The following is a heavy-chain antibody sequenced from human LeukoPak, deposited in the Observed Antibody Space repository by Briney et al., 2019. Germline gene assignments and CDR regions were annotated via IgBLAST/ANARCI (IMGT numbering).Heavy chain of an antibody. J-gene: IGHJ4*02. CDR3: AREGRIMDY. Sequence: ASVKVSCKASGGTFSSYAISWVRQAPGQGLEWMGWINTYNGNTNYVQNLQGRVTMTTDTSTSTAYMELRSLRSDDTAVYYCAREGRIMDYWGQGTLVTVSS. D-gene: IGHD3-10*01. CDR1: GGTFSSYA. CDR2: INTYNGNT. V-gene: IGHV1-18*01.